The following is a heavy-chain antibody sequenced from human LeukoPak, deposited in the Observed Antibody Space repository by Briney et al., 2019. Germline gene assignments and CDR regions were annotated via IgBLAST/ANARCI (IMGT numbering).Heavy chain of an antibody. Sequence: SETLSLTCTVSGGSISSGDYYWSWVRQPPGKGLEWIGYISYSGRTFYNPSLTSRGSISVDTSTNQFSLRLASVTAADTAVYYCARVVVVGGITGAPDYYYYGMDVWGQGTTVTVSS. CDR1: GGSISSGDYY. V-gene: IGHV4-30-4*01. D-gene: IGHD2-15*01. J-gene: IGHJ6*02. CDR2: ISYSGRT. CDR3: ARVVVVGGITGAPDYYYYGMDV.